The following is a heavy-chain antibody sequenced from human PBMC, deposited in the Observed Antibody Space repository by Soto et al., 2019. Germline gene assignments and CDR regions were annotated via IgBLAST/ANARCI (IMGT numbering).Heavy chain of an antibody. CDR1: GYSFTSYW. CDR2: IYPGDSDT. D-gene: IGHD2-15*01. J-gene: IGHJ4*02. CDR3: ARLGRYCSGGSCFYVDY. Sequence: GESLKISCKGSGYSFTSYWIGWVRQMPGKGLEWMGIIYPGDSDTRYSPSFQGQVTISADKSISTAYLQWSSLKASDTAMYYCARLGRYCSGGSCFYVDYWGQGTLVTVSS. V-gene: IGHV5-51*01.